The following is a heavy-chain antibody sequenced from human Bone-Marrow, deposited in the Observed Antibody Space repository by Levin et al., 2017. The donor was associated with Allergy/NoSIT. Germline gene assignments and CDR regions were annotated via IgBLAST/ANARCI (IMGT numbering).Heavy chain of an antibody. CDR1: GFTFSSYS. D-gene: IGHD2-2*01. CDR3: ARDGSSTSCYGVLWYYGMDV. CDR2: ISSSSSYI. Sequence: PGGSLRLSCAASGFTFSSYSMNWVRQAPGKGLEWVSSISSSSSYIYYADSVKGRFTISRDNAKNSLYLQMNSLRAEDTAVYYCARDGSSTSCYGVLWYYGMDVWGQGTTVTVSS. J-gene: IGHJ6*02. V-gene: IGHV3-21*01.